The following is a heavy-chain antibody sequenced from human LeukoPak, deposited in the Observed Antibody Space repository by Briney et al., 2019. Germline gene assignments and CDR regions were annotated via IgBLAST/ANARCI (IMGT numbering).Heavy chain of an antibody. J-gene: IGHJ4*02. CDR2: INHSGST. CDR3: ARIAAAAPIDY. CDR1: GGSFSGYY. Sequence: SETLSLTCAVNGGSFSGYYWSWIRQPPGKGLEWIGEINHSGSTNYNPSLKSRVTISVDTSKNQFSLKLSSVTAADTAVYYCARIAAAAPIDYWGQGTLVTVSS. V-gene: IGHV4-34*01. D-gene: IGHD6-13*01.